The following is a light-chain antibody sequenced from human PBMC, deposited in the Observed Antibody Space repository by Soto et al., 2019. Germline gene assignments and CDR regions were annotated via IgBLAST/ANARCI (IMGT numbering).Light chain of an antibody. CDR3: CLYYSGTNWV. CDR2: DAS. V-gene: IGLV7-46*01. J-gene: IGLJ3*02. Sequence: QAVVTQEPSLTVSPGGTVTLTCGSSTGDVSSAHYPSWFQQRPGHAPKTLIYDASNKHSWTPARFSGSLLGGKAALTLSGAQPEDEADYYCCLYYSGTNWVFGGGTKLTVL. CDR1: TGDVSSAHY.